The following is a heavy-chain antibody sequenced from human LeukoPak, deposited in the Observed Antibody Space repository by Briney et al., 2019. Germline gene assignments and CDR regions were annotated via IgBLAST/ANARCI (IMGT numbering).Heavy chain of an antibody. CDR3: ARGVGTMGGRPDY. Sequence: SGGPLRLSCVGSGFTFRDYAMHWVRQAPDRGLEWVASIWYDGSNKYYADSVTGRFTISRDNSKNTVYLQMNSQRVEDTAIYYCARGVGTMGGRPDYWGQGTQVTVSS. V-gene: IGHV3-33*01. J-gene: IGHJ4*01. CDR1: GFTFRDYA. CDR2: IWYDGSNK. D-gene: IGHD1/OR15-1a*01.